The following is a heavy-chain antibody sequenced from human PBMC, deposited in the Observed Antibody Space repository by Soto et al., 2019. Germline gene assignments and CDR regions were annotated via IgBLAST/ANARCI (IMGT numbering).Heavy chain of an antibody. D-gene: IGHD6-13*01. Sequence: RASVKVSCKASGYTFTGYYMHWVRQAPGQGLEWMGWINPNSGGTNYAQKFQGRVTMTRDTSISTAYMELSRLRSDDTAVYYCARDKGSSWYFDYWGQGTLVTVSS. CDR3: ARDKGSSWYFDY. J-gene: IGHJ4*02. CDR1: GYTFTGYY. CDR2: INPNSGGT. V-gene: IGHV1-2*02.